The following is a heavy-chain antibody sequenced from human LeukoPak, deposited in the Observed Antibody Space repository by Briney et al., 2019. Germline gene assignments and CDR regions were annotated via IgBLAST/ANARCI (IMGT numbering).Heavy chain of an antibody. J-gene: IGHJ4*02. D-gene: IGHD3-10*01. CDR1: GGYMSSNY. CDR2: IHHTRGA. CDR3: ARVRDRYGETDY. Sequence: SETLSLTCTVSGGYMSSNYWGWIRQPPGKGLEWIGYIHHTRGATYSPSLRSRLSLSIDTSRNQFSLRLNSVTPADTAVYFCARVRDRYGETDYWGQGALVTVSS. V-gene: IGHV4-59*01.